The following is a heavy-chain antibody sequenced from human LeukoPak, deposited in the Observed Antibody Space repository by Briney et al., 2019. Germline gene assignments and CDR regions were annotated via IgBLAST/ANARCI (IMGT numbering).Heavy chain of an antibody. V-gene: IGHV1-2*02. CDR3: ARQAATGAWLDP. CDR1: GYTFTDHY. Sequence: ASVKVSCKASGYTFTDHYMHWVRQASGQGFEWMGWIKPNTGGTHYAQKFQGRVTMTTDTSISTAYMELSSLTSDDTAVYYCARQAATGAWLDPWGQGTLVTVSS. D-gene: IGHD6-25*01. CDR2: IKPNTGGT. J-gene: IGHJ5*02.